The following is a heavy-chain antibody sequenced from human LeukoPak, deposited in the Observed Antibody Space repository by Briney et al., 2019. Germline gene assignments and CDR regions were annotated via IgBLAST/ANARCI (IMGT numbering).Heavy chain of an antibody. D-gene: IGHD3-22*01. J-gene: IGHJ4*02. CDR2: ISSSSSTI. CDR1: GFTFSSYS. V-gene: IGHV3-48*01. CDR3: ARDGSTMIVVAPFDY. Sequence: GSLILSCAASGFTFSSYSMNWVRQAPGKGLEWVSYISSSSSTIYYADSVKGRFTISRDNAKNSLYLQMNSLRAEDTAVYYCARDGSTMIVVAPFDYWGQGTLVTVSS.